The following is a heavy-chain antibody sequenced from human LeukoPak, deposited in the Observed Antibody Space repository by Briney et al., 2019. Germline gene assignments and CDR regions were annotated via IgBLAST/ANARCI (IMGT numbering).Heavy chain of an antibody. J-gene: IGHJ4*02. CDR2: INPNSGGT. Sequence: GASVKVSCKASGYTFAGYYMHWVRQAPGQGLEWMGWINPNSGGTNYAQKLQGRVTMTRDMSTSTVYMELSSLRSEDTAVYYCARDWYSGSYFYAHWGQGTLVTVSS. CDR3: ARDWYSGSYFYAH. V-gene: IGHV1-2*02. CDR1: GYTFAGYY. D-gene: IGHD1-26*01.